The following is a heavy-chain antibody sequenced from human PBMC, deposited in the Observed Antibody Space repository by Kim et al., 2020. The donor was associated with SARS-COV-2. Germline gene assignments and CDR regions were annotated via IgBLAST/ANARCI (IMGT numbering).Heavy chain of an antibody. V-gene: IGHV3-48*02. Sequence: GRFTISRDNAKNSLYLQMNSLRDEDTAVYYCASQTGIQLWPLPYNWFDPWGQGTLVTVSS. CDR3: ASQTGIQLWPLPYNWFDP. D-gene: IGHD5-18*01. J-gene: IGHJ5*02.